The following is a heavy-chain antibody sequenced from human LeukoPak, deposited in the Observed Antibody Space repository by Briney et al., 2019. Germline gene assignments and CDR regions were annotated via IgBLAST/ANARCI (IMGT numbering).Heavy chain of an antibody. CDR3: ARGGLRYFDWLYNWFDP. CDR1: GESFSGYY. Sequence: PSETLSLTCAVYGESFSGYYWSWIRQPPGKGLEWIGEINHSGSTNYNPSLKSRVTISVDTSKNQFSLKLSSVTAADTAVYYCARGGLRYFDWLYNWFDPWGQGTLVTVSS. D-gene: IGHD3-9*01. V-gene: IGHV4-34*01. J-gene: IGHJ5*02. CDR2: INHSGST.